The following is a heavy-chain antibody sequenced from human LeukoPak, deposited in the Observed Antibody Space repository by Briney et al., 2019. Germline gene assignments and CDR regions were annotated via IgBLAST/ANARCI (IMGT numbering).Heavy chain of an antibody. V-gene: IGHV4-59*01. Sequence: SETLSLTCTVSGGSISSYYWSWIRQPPGKGLEWIGYIYYSGSTNYNPSLKSRFTISVDTSKNQFSLKLSSVTAADTAVYYCARDRVLSSSSGGAYYYYYMDVWGKGTTVTVSS. CDR2: IYYSGST. D-gene: IGHD6-6*01. CDR1: GGSISSYY. J-gene: IGHJ6*03. CDR3: ARDRVLSSSSGGAYYYYYMDV.